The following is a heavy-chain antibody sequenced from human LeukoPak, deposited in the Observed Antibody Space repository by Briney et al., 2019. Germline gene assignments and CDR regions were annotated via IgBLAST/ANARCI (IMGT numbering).Heavy chain of an antibody. Sequence: GSSVKVSCKASGGTFSSYAISWVRQAPGQGLEWMGRIIPIFGTANYAQKFQGRATITTDESTSTAYMELSSLRSEDTAVYYCARDQVVAGTVPDYWGQGTLVTVSS. J-gene: IGHJ4*02. CDR1: GGTFSSYA. D-gene: IGHD6-19*01. CDR3: ARDQVVAGTVPDY. V-gene: IGHV1-69*05. CDR2: IIPIFGTA.